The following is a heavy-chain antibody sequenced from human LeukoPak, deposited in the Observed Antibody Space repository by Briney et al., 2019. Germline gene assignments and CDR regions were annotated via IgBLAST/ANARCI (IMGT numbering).Heavy chain of an antibody. CDR2: ISTYTDNT. D-gene: IGHD3-22*01. V-gene: IGHV1-18*01. CDR3: ARDNYYDSSGYPAPFDY. CDR1: GYTFTSYG. Sequence: ASVKVSCKASGYTFTSYGISWVRQAPGQGLEWMGWISTYTDNTNYAQRFQGRVTMTTDTSTSTAYMELRSLRSDDTAVYYCARDNYYDSSGYPAPFDYWGQGTLVTVSS. J-gene: IGHJ4*02.